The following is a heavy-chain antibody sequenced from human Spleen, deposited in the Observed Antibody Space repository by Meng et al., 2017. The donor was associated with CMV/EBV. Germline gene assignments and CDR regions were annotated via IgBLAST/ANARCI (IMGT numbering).Heavy chain of an antibody. CDR2: ISSSSSYI. D-gene: IGHD4-17*01. V-gene: IGHV3-21*04. CDR1: GFTFSSYS. J-gene: IGHJ4*02. CDR3: ARKNYGDYGGGFDY. Sequence: TSGFTFSSYSMNWVRQAPGKGLEWVSSISSSSSYIYYADSVKGRFTISRDNAKNSLYLQMNSLRAEDTAVYYCARKNYGDYGGGFDYWGQGTLVTVSS.